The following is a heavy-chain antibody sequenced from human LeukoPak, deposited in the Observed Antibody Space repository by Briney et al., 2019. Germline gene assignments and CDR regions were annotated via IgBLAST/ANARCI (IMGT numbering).Heavy chain of an antibody. CDR1: GFTCSSYS. D-gene: IGHD6-13*01. CDR2: ISSSSSTI. V-gene: IGHV3-48*01. CDR3: ARDPDSSSWYVDY. Sequence: PGGSLRLSCAASGFTCSSYSMNWVRQAPGKGLEWVSYISSSSSTIYYADSVKGRFTISRDNAKNSLYLQMNSLRAEDTAVYYCARDPDSSSWYVDYWGQGTLVTVSS. J-gene: IGHJ4*02.